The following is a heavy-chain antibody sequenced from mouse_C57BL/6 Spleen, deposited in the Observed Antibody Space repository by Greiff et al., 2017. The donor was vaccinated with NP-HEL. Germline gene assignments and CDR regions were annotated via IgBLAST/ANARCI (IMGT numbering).Heavy chain of an antibody. V-gene: IGHV1-5*01. Sequence: VQLKQSGTVLARPGASVKMSCKTSGYTFTSYWMHWVKQRPGQGLEWIGAIYPGNSDTSYNQKFKGKAKLTAVTSASTAYMELSSLTNEDSAVYYCTTEGNYYGSSPDYYAMDYWGQGTSVTVSS. CDR1: GYTFTSYW. CDR3: TTEGNYYGSSPDYYAMDY. CDR2: IYPGNSDT. D-gene: IGHD1-1*01. J-gene: IGHJ4*01.